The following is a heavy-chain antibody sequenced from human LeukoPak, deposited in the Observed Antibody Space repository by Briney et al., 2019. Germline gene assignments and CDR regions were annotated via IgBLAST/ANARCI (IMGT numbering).Heavy chain of an antibody. CDR3: ATLTRYCSSTSCYEFYY. Sequence: PGGSLRLSCAASGFTLSSYAMSWVRQAPGKGLEWVSAISGSGGSTYYADSVKGRFTISRDNSKNTLYLQMNSLRAEDTAVYYCATLTRYCSSTSCYEFYYWGQGTLVTVSS. CDR1: GFTLSSYA. D-gene: IGHD2-2*01. CDR2: ISGSGGST. V-gene: IGHV3-23*01. J-gene: IGHJ4*02.